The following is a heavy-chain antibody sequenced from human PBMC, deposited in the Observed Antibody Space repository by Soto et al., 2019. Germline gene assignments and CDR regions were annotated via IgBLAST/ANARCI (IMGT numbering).Heavy chain of an antibody. CDR1: GNTFASHG. D-gene: IGHD3-10*01. Sequence: QVQLVQSGPEVKKPGASVKVPCKASGNTFASHGFSWVRQAPGQGLEWMGWISGFNGQTNYALKFQGRVTLTTDTSTSTAYMELRSLRSDDTAVYFCARVDPRGVAVVRDYWGQGTLVTVSS. CDR2: ISGFNGQT. J-gene: IGHJ4*02. CDR3: ARVDPRGVAVVRDY. V-gene: IGHV1-18*01.